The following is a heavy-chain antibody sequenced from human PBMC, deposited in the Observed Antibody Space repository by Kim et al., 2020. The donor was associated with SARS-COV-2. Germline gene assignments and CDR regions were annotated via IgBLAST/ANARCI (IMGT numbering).Heavy chain of an antibody. V-gene: IGHV3-30-3*01. J-gene: IGHJ6*02. CDR2: ISYDGSNK. CDR1: GFTFSSYA. Sequence: GGSLRLSCAASGFTFSSYAMHWVRQAPGKGLEWVAVISYDGSNKYYADSVKGRFTISRDNSKNTLYLQMNSLRAEDTTVYYCARDPPLRYFDWSVWDYYYYGMDVWGQGTTVTVSS. D-gene: IGHD3-9*01. CDR3: ARDPPLRYFDWSVWDYYYYGMDV.